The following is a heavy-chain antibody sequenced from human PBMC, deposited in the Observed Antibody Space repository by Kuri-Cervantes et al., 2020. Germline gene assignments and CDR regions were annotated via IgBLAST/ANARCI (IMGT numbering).Heavy chain of an antibody. D-gene: IGHD1-26*01. V-gene: IGHV3-9*03. CDR1: GFTFDDYA. J-gene: IGHJ4*02. Sequence: SLKISCAASGFTFDDYAMHWVRQAPGKGLEWVSVISWNSGSTYYADSVKGRFTISRHNFKNTLYLQMGGLRAEDMAVYYCARETSRALVDWGQGTLVTVSS. CDR2: ISWNSGST. CDR3: ARETSRALVD.